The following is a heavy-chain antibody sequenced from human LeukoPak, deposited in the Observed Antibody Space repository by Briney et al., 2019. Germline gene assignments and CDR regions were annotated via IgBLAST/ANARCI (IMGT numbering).Heavy chain of an antibody. Sequence: TGGSLRLSCTASGFTFDNYAIHWVRQAPGKGLEWVSGFSWNSGSIGYADSVKGRFTISRDNAKNSLYLQMNSLRAEDTAVYYCAKGYYYDRSGVDAFDIWGQGTMVTVSS. CDR3: AKGYYYDRSGVDAFDI. V-gene: IGHV3-9*01. CDR1: GFTFDNYA. D-gene: IGHD3-22*01. CDR2: FSWNSGSI. J-gene: IGHJ3*02.